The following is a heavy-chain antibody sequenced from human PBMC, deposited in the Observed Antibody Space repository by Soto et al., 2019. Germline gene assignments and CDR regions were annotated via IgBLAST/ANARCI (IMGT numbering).Heavy chain of an antibody. V-gene: IGHV1-2*02. D-gene: IGHD6-13*01. J-gene: IGHJ5*02. CDR2: INPNSGGT. Sequence: ASVKVSCKASGYTFTGYYMHWVRQAPGQGLEWMGWINPNSGGTNYAQKFQGRATMTRDTSISTAYMELSRLRSDDTAVYYCARALWSRSGLFGPWGQGTLVTVCS. CDR3: ARALWSRSGLFGP. CDR1: GYTFTGYY.